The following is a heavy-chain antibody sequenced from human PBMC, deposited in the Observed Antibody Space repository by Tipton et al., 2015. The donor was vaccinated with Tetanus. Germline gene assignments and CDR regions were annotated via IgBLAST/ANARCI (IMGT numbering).Heavy chain of an antibody. CDR3: AGIGGAENHKPGFDI. V-gene: IGHV4-59*03. CDR2: VHYTGKD. Sequence: GLVKPSETLSLTCIVSGGSISTYYWSWIRQRPGRGLEWVGYVHYTGKDNYNPSLRSRVTLSVDTSKNQFSLQMSSVTAADTAGYFCAGIGGAENHKPGFDILGQGTMVTVSS. CDR1: GGSISTYY. D-gene: IGHD3-10*01. J-gene: IGHJ3*02.